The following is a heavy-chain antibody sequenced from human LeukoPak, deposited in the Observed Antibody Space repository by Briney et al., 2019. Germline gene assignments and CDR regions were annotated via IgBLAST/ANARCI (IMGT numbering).Heavy chain of an antibody. J-gene: IGHJ3*02. V-gene: IGHV4-34*01. CDR1: GGSFSGYY. Sequence: PSETLSLTCAVYGGSFSGYYWSWIRQPPGKGLEWIGEINHSGSTNYNPSLKSRVTISVDTSKNQFSLKLSSVTAADTAVYYCAREGTAMVGDAFGIWGQGTMVTVSS. CDR2: INHSGST. CDR3: AREGTAMVGDAFGI. D-gene: IGHD5-18*01.